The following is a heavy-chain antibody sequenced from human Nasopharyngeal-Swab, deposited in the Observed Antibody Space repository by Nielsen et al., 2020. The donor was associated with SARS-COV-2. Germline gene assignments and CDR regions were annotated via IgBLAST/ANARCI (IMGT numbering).Heavy chain of an antibody. V-gene: IGHV3-21*01. CDR1: GFTFSSYS. Sequence: GESLKISCAASGFTFSSYSMNWVRQAPGKGLEWVSSISSSSSYIYYADSVKGRFTISRDNAKNSLYLQMNSLRAEDTAVYYCARDMGYYGSGSYYYYGMDVWAKGPRSPSP. J-gene: IGHJ6*02. CDR3: ARDMGYYGSGSYYYYGMDV. D-gene: IGHD3-10*01. CDR2: ISSSSSYI.